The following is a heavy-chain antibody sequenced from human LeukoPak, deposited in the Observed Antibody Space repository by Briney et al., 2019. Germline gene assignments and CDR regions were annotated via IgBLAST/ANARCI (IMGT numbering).Heavy chain of an antibody. CDR2: VNPNSGNT. Sequence: ASVKVSCKSSGYTFTSYDINWVRQATGQGLEWMGWVNPNSGNTGYAQKFQGRVTITRNTAISTAYMELSTLTSDDTAVYYCARSYSSGWFYYYYYMDVWGKGTTVTVSS. CDR1: GYTFTSYD. J-gene: IGHJ6*03. D-gene: IGHD6-19*01. V-gene: IGHV1-8*03. CDR3: ARSYSSGWFYYYYYMDV.